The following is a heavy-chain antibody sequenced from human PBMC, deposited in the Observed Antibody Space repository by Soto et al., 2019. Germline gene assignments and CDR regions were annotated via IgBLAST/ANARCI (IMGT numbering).Heavy chain of an antibody. D-gene: IGHD3-3*01. V-gene: IGHV3-23*04. CDR1: GFSFASFA. CDR3: AKWSYLDY. CDR2: ISGSDGKT. J-gene: IGHJ4*02. Sequence: DVRLAESGGGLVQPGGSLRLSCTTSGFSFASFAMTWVRQAPGKGLEWVATISGSDGKTYYADSVKGRFSISRDTSRNTLYLQMNSLRADVTAIYYCAKWSYLDYWGQGTRVTVSS.